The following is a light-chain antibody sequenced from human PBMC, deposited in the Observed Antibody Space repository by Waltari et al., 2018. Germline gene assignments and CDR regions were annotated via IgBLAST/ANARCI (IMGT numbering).Light chain of an antibody. CDR2: WAS. V-gene: IGKV4-1*01. J-gene: IGKJ3*01. CDR3: QQYYSTPPT. CDR1: QSVLYSSNNKNH. Sequence: DIVMTQSPDSLAVSLGERATINCKSSQSVLYSSNNKNHLAWYQQKPGQPPKLLIYWASTRESGVPDRFSCSGSGTDFTLTISSLQAEDVAVYYCQQYYSTPPTFGPGTKVDIK.